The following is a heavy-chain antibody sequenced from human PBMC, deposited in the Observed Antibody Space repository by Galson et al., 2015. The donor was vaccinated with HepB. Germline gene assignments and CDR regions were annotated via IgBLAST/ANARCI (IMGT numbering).Heavy chain of an antibody. V-gene: IGHV1-3*01. J-gene: IGHJ4*02. D-gene: IGHD3-22*01. CDR1: GYTFTSYA. Sequence: SVKVSCKASGYTFTSYAMHWVRQAPGQRLEWMGWINAGNGNTKYSQKFQGRVTITKDTSASTAYMELSSLRSEDTAVYYCARGNYDSSGYYFFFDYWGQGTLVTVSS. CDR2: INAGNGNT. CDR3: ARGNYDSSGYYFFFDY.